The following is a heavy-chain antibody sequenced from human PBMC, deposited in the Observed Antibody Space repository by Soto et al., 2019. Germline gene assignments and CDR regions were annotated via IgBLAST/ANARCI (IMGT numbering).Heavy chain of an antibody. V-gene: IGHV3-73*01. D-gene: IGHD4-17*01. CDR1: GFTFSGSA. CDR3: SRVGDYMDFDY. Sequence: EVQLVESGGGLVQPVGSLKLSCAASGFTFSGSAMHWVRQASGKGLEWVGRIRSKANSYATAYAASVKGRFTISRDDSKNTAYLQMNSLKTEDTAVYYCSRVGDYMDFDYWGQGTLVTVSS. J-gene: IGHJ4*02. CDR2: IRSKANSYAT.